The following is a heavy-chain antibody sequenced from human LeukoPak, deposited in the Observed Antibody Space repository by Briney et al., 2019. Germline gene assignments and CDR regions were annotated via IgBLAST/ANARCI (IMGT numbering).Heavy chain of an antibody. V-gene: IGHV3-30-3*01. CDR2: ISYDGSNK. Sequence: GRSLRLSCAASGFTFSSYAMHWVRQAPGKGLEWVAVISYDGSNKYYADSVKGRFTISRDNSKNTLYLQMNSLRAEDTAVYYCARGGRYYYDSSGYAIDYWGQGTLVTVSS. D-gene: IGHD3-22*01. J-gene: IGHJ4*02. CDR3: ARGGRYYYDSSGYAIDY. CDR1: GFTFSSYA.